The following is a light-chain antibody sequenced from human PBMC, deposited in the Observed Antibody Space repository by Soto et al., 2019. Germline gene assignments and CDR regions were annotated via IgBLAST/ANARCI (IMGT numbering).Light chain of an antibody. CDR2: GAS. Sequence: EIVLTQSPGTLSLSPGERATLSCRASQSVSSSYLAWYQQKPDQAPRLIIYGASSRATGIPDRFSGSGSVTDFTLTISRLEPEDFAVYYCQQYGSSPYTVGLGTKLEIK. CDR1: QSVSSSY. CDR3: QQYGSSPYT. V-gene: IGKV3-20*01. J-gene: IGKJ2*01.